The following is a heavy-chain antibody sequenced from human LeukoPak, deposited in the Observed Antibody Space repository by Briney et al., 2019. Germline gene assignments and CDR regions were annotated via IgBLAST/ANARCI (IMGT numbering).Heavy chain of an antibody. D-gene: IGHD1-26*01. J-gene: IGHJ4*02. CDR3: ARDIGGIFDS. V-gene: IGHV3-53*01. Sequence: PGGSLRLSCAASGFSFSPYSMNWVRQAPGKGLEWVSVIYSGGDTYYADSVKGRFTISRDNSKNTLYLQMNSLRAEDTAVYYCARDIGGIFDSWGQGTLVTVSS. CDR1: GFSFSPYS. CDR2: IYSGGDT.